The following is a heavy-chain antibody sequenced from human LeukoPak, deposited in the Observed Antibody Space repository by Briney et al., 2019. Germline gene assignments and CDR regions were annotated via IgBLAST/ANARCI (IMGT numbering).Heavy chain of an antibody. CDR2: IYYRGST. V-gene: IGHV4-59*01. J-gene: IGHJ4*02. CDR1: GGSISSYY. Sequence: SETLSLTCSVAGGSISSYYWSWIRQPPGKGLEWIGYIYYRGSTKYNPSLKSRVTISVDTSNNQFSLKLSSVTAADTAVYYCATAAYGSGSYTVDYWGQGTLVTVSS. CDR3: ATAAYGSGSYTVDY. D-gene: IGHD3-10*01.